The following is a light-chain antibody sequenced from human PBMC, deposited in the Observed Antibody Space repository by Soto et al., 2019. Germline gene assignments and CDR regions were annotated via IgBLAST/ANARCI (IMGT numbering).Light chain of an antibody. CDR3: QQYNFYWT. CDR2: DAS. V-gene: IGKV1-5*01. J-gene: IGKJ1*01. CDR1: QTITTW. Sequence: DIQMTQSPSTLSASVGDRVTITCRASQTITTWLAWYQRRPGKVPKLLIFDASSLKRGVPSRFCGSGSGTEFTLTISSLQPDDFATYFCQQYNFYWTFGQGTKVDIK.